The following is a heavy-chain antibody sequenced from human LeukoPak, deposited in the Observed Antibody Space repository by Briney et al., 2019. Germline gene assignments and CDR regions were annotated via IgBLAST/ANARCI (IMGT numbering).Heavy chain of an antibody. CDR1: GYTLTGYY. J-gene: IGHJ4*02. V-gene: IGHV1-2*02. D-gene: IGHD2-21*01. CDR3: ARGPIRPPVVVIAIYDY. Sequence: ASVKGSCEASGYTLTGYYIQLGRQAPGQGLEGVGWINPNSGGTNYAQKFQGRVTMTRDTSISTAYMELSRLRSDDTAVYYCARGPIRPPVVVIAIYDYWGQGTLVTVSS. CDR2: INPNSGGT.